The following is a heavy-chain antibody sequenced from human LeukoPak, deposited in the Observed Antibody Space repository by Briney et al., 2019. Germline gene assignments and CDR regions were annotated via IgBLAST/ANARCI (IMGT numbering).Heavy chain of an antibody. J-gene: IGHJ4*02. Sequence: GGSLRLSCAASGFTFSSYGMHWVRQAPGKGLEWVAVIWYDGSNKYYADSVKGRFTISRDNSKNTLYLQMNSLRAEDTAVYYCVRGVGGSSYLDYWGQGALVTVSS. CDR2: IWYDGSNK. V-gene: IGHV3-33*01. D-gene: IGHD3-16*01. CDR1: GFTFSSYG. CDR3: VRGVGGSSYLDY.